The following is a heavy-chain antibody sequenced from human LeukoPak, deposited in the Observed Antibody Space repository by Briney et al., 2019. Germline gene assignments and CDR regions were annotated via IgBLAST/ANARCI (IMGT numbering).Heavy chain of an antibody. CDR3: ARVSGWNDAWDQYEADV. CDR2: INPNSGGT. Sequence: ASVKVSCKASGYTFTCYYMHWVRQAPGQGLEWMGWINPNSGGTNYAQKFQGRVTMTRDTSISTAYMELSRLRSDDTAVYYCARVSGWNDAWDQYEADVWGKGTTVTVSS. V-gene: IGHV1-2*02. CDR1: GYTFTCYY. J-gene: IGHJ6*04. D-gene: IGHD1-1*01.